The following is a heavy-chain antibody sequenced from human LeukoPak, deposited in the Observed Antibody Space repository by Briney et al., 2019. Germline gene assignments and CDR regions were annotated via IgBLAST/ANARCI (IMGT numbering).Heavy chain of an antibody. CDR2: ISYDGSDK. D-gene: IGHD4-23*01. J-gene: IGHJ6*02. V-gene: IGHV3-30-3*01. CDR1: GFTFGIYA. Sequence: GGSLRLSCAASGFTFGIYAMHWVRQAPGKGLEWVSIISYDGSDKYYADSMKGRFTVSRDNSKNTLYLQLNSLRSDDTALYYRARDAATTVAPYGLDVWGQGTTVTVSS. CDR3: ARDAATTVAPYGLDV.